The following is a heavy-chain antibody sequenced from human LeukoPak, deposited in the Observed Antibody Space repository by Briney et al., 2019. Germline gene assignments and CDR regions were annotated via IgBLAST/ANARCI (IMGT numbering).Heavy chain of an antibody. V-gene: IGHV4-34*01. CDR1: GGSFSGYY. CDR3: ARGGGAWYMDV. CDR2: IKHSGST. Sequence: SETLSLTCAVYGGSFSGYYWSWIRQPPGKGLEWIGEIKHSGSTNYNPSLKSRVTISVDTSKNQFSLMLSSVTAADTAVYYCARGGGAWYMDVWGKGTTVTVSS. J-gene: IGHJ6*03. D-gene: IGHD4-23*01.